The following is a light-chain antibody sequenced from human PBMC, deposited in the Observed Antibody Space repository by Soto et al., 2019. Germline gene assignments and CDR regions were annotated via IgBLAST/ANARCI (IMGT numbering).Light chain of an antibody. CDR3: QQYNNWPRT. CDR1: QSVSSN. CDR2: DAS. V-gene: IGKV3-15*01. Sequence: EIVMMPSPATPSESPGERATLSCRASQSVSSNLAWYLQTPGQAPRLLIYDASTRATGFPARFSGSGSGTEFTLTISSLQSEDFAVYYCQQYNNWPRTFGQGTKVDIK. J-gene: IGKJ1*01.